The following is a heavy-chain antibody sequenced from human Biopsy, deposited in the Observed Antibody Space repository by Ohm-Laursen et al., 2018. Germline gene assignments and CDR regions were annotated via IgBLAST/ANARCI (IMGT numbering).Heavy chain of an antibody. D-gene: IGHD2/OR15-2a*01. CDR1: GVTFDTYA. CDR2: RIPYFNTI. J-gene: IGHJ3*01. V-gene: IGHV1-69*13. CDR3: VGGQRGPPIGVTVPGDAFDL. Sequence: ASVKVSCKASGVTFDTYAFGWVRQAPGQGLEWMGGRIPYFNTIYYARNFQDRAVITADRSARTTDMQLSGLRPDDTSVYYCVGGQRGPPIGVTVPGDAFDLWGPGTMVTVSP.